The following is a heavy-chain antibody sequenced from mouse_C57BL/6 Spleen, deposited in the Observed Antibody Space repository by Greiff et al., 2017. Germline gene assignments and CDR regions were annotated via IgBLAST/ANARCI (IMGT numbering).Heavy chain of an antibody. Sequence: QSGTVLARPGASVKMSCKTSGYTFTSYWMHWVKQRPGQGLEWIGAIYPGNSDTSYNQKFKGKAKLTAVTSASTAYMELSSLTNEDSAVYYCTKTGSSWDYFDYWGQGTTLTVSS. D-gene: IGHD1-1*01. V-gene: IGHV1-5*01. J-gene: IGHJ2*01. CDR3: TKTGSSWDYFDY. CDR1: GYTFTSYW. CDR2: IYPGNSDT.